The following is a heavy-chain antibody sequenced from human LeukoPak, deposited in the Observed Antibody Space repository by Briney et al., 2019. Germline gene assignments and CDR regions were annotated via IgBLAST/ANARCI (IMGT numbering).Heavy chain of an antibody. D-gene: IGHD3-22*01. CDR2: TYYRSKWSN. CDR3: ARELVVVTTSGVHYYGMDV. Sequence: SQTLSLTCALSGDSVSTNSAAWNWIRQSPSRGLEWLGRTYYRSKWSNDYAVSVKSRITLNPDTSKNQFSLQLNSVTPEDTAVYYCARELVVVTTSGVHYYGMDVWGQGTTVIVSS. CDR1: GDSVSTNSAA. J-gene: IGHJ6*02. V-gene: IGHV6-1*01.